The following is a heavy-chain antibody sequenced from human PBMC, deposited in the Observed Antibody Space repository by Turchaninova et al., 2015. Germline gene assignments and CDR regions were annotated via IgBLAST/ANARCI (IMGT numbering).Heavy chain of an antibody. CDR2: ISSSSPYI. J-gene: IGHJ5*02. CDR3: ARGKDWFDP. V-gene: IGHV3-11*06. Sequence: QVQVVESGGGLVNPGGSLRLSCAASGFTFGDFYMRWVRRAHGKGRGGVSYISSSSPYINYADSMKGRITSSRNNAKNSMSLQMNGLTVEDTAVYYCARGKDWFDPWGQGTLVTVSS. D-gene: IGHD3-10*01. CDR1: GFTFGDFY.